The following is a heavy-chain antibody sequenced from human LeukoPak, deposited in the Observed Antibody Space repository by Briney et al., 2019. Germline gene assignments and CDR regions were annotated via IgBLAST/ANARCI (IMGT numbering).Heavy chain of an antibody. CDR1: GGSFSGYY. Sequence: PSETLSLTCAVYGGSFSGYYWSWIRQPPGKGLEWIGEINHSGSTNYNPSLKSRVTISVDTSKNQFSLKLSSVTAADTAVYYCARSGYYGGYFDYWGQGTLVTVSS. J-gene: IGHJ4*02. CDR3: ARSGYYGGYFDY. CDR2: INHSGST. V-gene: IGHV4-34*01. D-gene: IGHD3-22*01.